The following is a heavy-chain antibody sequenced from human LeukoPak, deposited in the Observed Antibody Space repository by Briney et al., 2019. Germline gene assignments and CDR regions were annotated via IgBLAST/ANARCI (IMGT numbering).Heavy chain of an antibody. CDR1: GFTVSSNY. CDR3: ARQRRYCSGDNCYQRTFDY. D-gene: IGHD2-15*01. CDR2: IYSGGST. Sequence: GGSLRLSCAASGFTVSSNYMSWVRQAPGKGLEWVSVIYSGGSTYYADSVKGRFTISRDNSKNTLYLQMNSLRAEDTAVYYCARQRRYCSGDNCYQRTFDYWGQGTLVTVSS. J-gene: IGHJ4*02. V-gene: IGHV3-53*01.